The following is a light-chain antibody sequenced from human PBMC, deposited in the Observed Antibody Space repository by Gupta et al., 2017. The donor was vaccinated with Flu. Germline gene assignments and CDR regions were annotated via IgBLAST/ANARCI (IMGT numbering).Light chain of an antibody. Sequence: QSALTPPASVSGSPRQSITISCTGTSSDVGGYNYVSWYQQHPVKAPKLMIYEVNNRPSGVSNRFSGSKSGNTASLTIAGLQAEDEADYYCSSYTSSSTLYVFGSGTKVTVL. CDR2: EVN. CDR1: SSDVGGYNY. CDR3: SSYTSSSTLYV. J-gene: IGLJ1*01. V-gene: IGLV2-14*01.